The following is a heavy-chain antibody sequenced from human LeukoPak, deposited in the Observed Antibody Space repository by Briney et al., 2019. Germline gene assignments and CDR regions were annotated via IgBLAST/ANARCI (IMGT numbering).Heavy chain of an antibody. Sequence: GGSLRLSFAASGFTFSSYGMHWVRQAPGKGLERVAGIWYDGSNKYYADSVKGRFTISRDNSKNTLYLQMNSLRAEDTAVYYCARDISPDYYDSSGYSDWFDPWGQGTLVTVSS. CDR1: GFTFSSYG. D-gene: IGHD3-22*01. V-gene: IGHV3-33*01. CDR3: ARDISPDYYDSSGYSDWFDP. CDR2: IWYDGSNK. J-gene: IGHJ5*02.